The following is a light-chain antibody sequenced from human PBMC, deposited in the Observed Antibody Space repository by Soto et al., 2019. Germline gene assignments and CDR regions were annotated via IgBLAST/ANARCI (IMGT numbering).Light chain of an antibody. J-gene: IGKJ5*01. Sequence: IVLTQSPLSLAVNPGEPVSISCTSSQSLLHTNGQNFLDWYLQKPGQPPQLLIYLASNRASGVPDRFSGSGSGRQFTLKISRVEAEDVGVYYCMQGLETPPVTFGQGTRLEIK. CDR1: QSLLHTNGQNF. V-gene: IGKV2-28*01. CDR2: LAS. CDR3: MQGLETPPVT.